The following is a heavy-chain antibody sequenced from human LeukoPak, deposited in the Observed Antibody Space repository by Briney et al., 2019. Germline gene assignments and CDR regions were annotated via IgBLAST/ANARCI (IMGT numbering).Heavy chain of an antibody. CDR3: ARGLAARRAAAIGRYYFDY. J-gene: IGHJ4*02. CDR2: INHSGST. Sequence: SETLSLTCAVYGGSFSGYYWSWIRQPPGKGLEWIGEINHSGSTSYNPSLKSRVTISVDTSKNQFSLKLSSVTAADTAVYYCARGLAARRAAAIGRYYFDYWGQGTLVTASS. CDR1: GGSFSGYY. V-gene: IGHV4-34*01. D-gene: IGHD6-6*01.